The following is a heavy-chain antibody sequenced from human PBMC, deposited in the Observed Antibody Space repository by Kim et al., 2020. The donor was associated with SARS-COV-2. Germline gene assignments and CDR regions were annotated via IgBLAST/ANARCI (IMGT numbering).Heavy chain of an antibody. Sequence: GGSLRLSCAASGFTFSSYEMNWVRQAPGKGLEWVSYISSSGSTIYYADSVKGRFTISRDNAKNSLYLQMNSLRAEDTAVYYCARYFGELYPPSWYFDLWGRGTLVTVSS. CDR2: ISSSGSTI. CDR1: GFTFSSYE. CDR3: ARYFGELYPPSWYFDL. D-gene: IGHD3-10*01. V-gene: IGHV3-48*03. J-gene: IGHJ2*01.